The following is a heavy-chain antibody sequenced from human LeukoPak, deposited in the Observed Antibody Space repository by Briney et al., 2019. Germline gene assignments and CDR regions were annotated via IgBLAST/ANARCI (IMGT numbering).Heavy chain of an antibody. V-gene: IGHV3-48*04. Sequence: GGSLRLSCAASGFTFSSYSMNWIRQAPGKGLEWVSYISSSGSTIYYADSVKGRFTISRDNAKNSLYLQMNSLRAEDTAVYYCATRDLYYYDSSGYYPFGYWGQGTLVTVSS. CDR3: ATRDLYYYDSSGYYPFGY. CDR1: GFTFSSYS. D-gene: IGHD3-22*01. CDR2: ISSSGSTI. J-gene: IGHJ4*02.